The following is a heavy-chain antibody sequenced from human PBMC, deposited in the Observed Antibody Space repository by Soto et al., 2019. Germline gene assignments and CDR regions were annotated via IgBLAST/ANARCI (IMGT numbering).Heavy chain of an antibody. D-gene: IGHD4-17*01. CDR1: GGSISSYY. J-gene: IGHJ4*02. CDR2: IYYSGST. CDR3: AGRYGGALDY. V-gene: IGHV4-59*08. Sequence: QVQLQESGPGLVKPSETLSLTCTVSGGSISSYYWSWIRQPPGKGLEWIGYIYYSGSTNYSPSLNCCVTLSVDTSKNQFSLKLSSVTAADTAAYYCAGRYGGALDYWGQGALVTVSS.